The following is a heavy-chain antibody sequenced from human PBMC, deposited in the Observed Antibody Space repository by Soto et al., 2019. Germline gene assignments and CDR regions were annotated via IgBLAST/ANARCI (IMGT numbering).Heavy chain of an antibody. CDR2: IYYSGST. Sequence: PSETLSLTCTVSGGSISSGGYYWSWIRQHPGKGLEWIGYIYYSGSTYYNPSLKSRVTISVDTSKNQFSLKLSSVTAADTAVYSCARVQWLRLESKGYGMDVCGQGTTVTVSS. CDR1: GGSISSGGYY. CDR3: ARVQWLRLESKGYGMDV. J-gene: IGHJ6*02. V-gene: IGHV4-31*03. D-gene: IGHD5-12*01.